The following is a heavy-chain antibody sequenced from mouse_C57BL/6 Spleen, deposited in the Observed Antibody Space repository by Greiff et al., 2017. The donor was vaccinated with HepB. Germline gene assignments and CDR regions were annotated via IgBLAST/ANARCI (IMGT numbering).Heavy chain of an antibody. Sequence: QVQLQQPGAELVMPGASVKLSCKASGYTFTSYWMHWVKQRPGQGLEWIGEIDPSDSYTNYNQKFKGKSTLTVDKSSSTAYMQLSSLTSEDSAVYYCARRRDSNYEFAYWGQGTLVTVSA. CDR1: GYTFTSYW. CDR3: ARRRDSNYEFAY. V-gene: IGHV1-69*01. J-gene: IGHJ3*01. CDR2: IDPSDSYT. D-gene: IGHD2-5*01.